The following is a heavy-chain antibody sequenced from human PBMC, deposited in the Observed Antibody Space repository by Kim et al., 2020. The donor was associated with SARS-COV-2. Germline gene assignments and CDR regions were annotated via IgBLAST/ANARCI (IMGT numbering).Heavy chain of an antibody. V-gene: IGHV4-59*13. CDR1: GGSISSYY. CDR3: ARSSSGHYYDY. CDR2: VYYSGRT. D-gene: IGHD3-22*01. J-gene: IGHJ4*02. Sequence: SETLSLTCTVSGGSISSYYWSWIRQPPGKGLEWIGYVYYSGRTNYNPSLQSRVTISVDTSKNQFSLKLTSVTAAVTAVYYCARSSSGHYYDYWGQGALVTVSS.